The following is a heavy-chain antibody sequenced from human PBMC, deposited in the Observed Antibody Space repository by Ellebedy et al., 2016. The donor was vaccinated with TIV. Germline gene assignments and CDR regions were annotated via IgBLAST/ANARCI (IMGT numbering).Heavy chain of an antibody. Sequence: GESLKISCGASGFTFSSYGMHWVRQAPGKGLEWVAVISYDGSNKYYADSVKGRFTISRDNSKNTLYLQMNSLRAEDTAVYYCARNGDYEECYFDYWGQGTLVTVSS. J-gene: IGHJ4*02. CDR2: ISYDGSNK. CDR3: ARNGDYEECYFDY. CDR1: GFTFSSYG. V-gene: IGHV3-30*19. D-gene: IGHD4-17*01.